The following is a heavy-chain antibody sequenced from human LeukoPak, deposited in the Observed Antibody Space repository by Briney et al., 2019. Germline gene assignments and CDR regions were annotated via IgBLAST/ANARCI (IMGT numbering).Heavy chain of an antibody. CDR2: KSHREST. Sequence: PSETLSLTCTVSGVSISSYYWSWIRQPPGKGLEWIDDKSHRESTNYNPSLNSRVTISICMYKNQFSLKQRPVTLADSGVYKCAKGSKWNANWFDAWGQGTLVTVSS. CDR3: AKGSKWNANWFDA. CDR1: GVSISSYY. J-gene: IGHJ5*02. D-gene: IGHD1-20*01. V-gene: IGHV4-59*01.